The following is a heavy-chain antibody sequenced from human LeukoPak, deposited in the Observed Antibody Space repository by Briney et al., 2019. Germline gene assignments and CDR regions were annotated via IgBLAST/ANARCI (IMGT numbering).Heavy chain of an antibody. V-gene: IGHV1-8*03. J-gene: IGHJ3*02. CDR3: ARLRGSYWNDAFDI. Sequence: GASVKVSCKAFGYTFTSYDINWVRQATGQGLEWMGWMNPNSGNTGYAQKFQGRVTITRNTSISTAYMELSSLRSEDTAVYYCARLRGSYWNDAFDIWGQGTMVTVSS. D-gene: IGHD1-26*01. CDR1: GYTFTSYD. CDR2: MNPNSGNT.